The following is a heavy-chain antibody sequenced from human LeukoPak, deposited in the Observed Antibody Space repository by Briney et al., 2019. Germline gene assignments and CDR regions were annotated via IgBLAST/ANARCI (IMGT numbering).Heavy chain of an antibody. D-gene: IGHD5/OR15-5a*01. J-gene: IGHJ4*02. CDR3: ATLVSTRYYFDY. V-gene: IGHV4-39*01. Sequence: PSETLSLTCTVSGGSISSSSYYWGWIRQPPGKGLEWIGSIYYSGSTYYNHFNSSLKSRVTISIDTSKNQFSLRLTSVTAADTAVYFCATLVSTRYYFDYWGQGTLVTVSS. CDR2: IYYSGST. CDR1: GGSISSSSYY.